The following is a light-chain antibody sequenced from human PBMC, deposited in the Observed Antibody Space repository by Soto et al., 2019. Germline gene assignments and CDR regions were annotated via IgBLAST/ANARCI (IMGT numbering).Light chain of an antibody. Sequence: QSVLTQPASVSGSPGQSITISCTGTSSDVCGYNYVSWYQQHPGKAPKLMIYELSNRPLGVSNRFSGSKSGNPASLTISGLQAEDEADYYCTSYTSSSTLDVFGTGTKVTVL. V-gene: IGLV2-14*01. CDR3: TSYTSSSTLDV. CDR1: SSDVCGYNY. CDR2: ELS. J-gene: IGLJ1*01.